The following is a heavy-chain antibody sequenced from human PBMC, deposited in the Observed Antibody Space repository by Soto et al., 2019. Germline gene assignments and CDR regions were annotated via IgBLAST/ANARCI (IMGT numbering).Heavy chain of an antibody. J-gene: IGHJ4*02. D-gene: IGHD6-13*01. CDR3: ARDRVRSIAAAGCFDY. CDR1: GYTFTSYA. V-gene: IGHV1-3*01. CDR2: INAGNGNT. Sequence: GASVKVSCKASGYTFTSYAMHWVRQAPGQRLEWMGWINAGNGNTKYSQKFQGRVTITRDTSASTAYMELSSLRSEDTAVYYCARDRVRSIAAAGCFDYWGQGTLVTVSS.